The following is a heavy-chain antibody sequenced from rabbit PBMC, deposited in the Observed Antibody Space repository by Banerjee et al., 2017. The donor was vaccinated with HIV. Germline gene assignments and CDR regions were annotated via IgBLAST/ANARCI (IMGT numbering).Heavy chain of an antibody. Sequence: QEQLEESGGGLVKPGGTLTLTCTASGFTISSGYYMCWVRQAPGKGLEWIACIYNGDGSTYYASWVNGRFTISKTSSTTVTLQMTSLTAADTATYFCARMMVVYRYFDLWGQGTLV. D-gene: IGHD2-1*01. CDR2: IYNGDGST. J-gene: IGHJ4*01. CDR3: ARMMVVYRYFDL. CDR1: GFTISSGYY. V-gene: IGHV1S45*01.